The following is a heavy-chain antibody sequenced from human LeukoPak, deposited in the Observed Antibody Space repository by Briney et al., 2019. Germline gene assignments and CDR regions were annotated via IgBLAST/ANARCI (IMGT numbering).Heavy chain of an antibody. V-gene: IGHV3-23*01. Sequence: GGSLRLSCAGSGFSFSSNTMSWVRQAPGRGLEWVSAISNNGGRTDYADSVKGRFTISRDNSKSTLYLHMDSLRAEDTAVYYCARDEDTSALSEYWGQGTLVTVFS. CDR3: ARDEDTSALSEY. CDR1: GFSFSSNT. CDR2: ISNNGGRT. D-gene: IGHD2/OR15-2a*01. J-gene: IGHJ4*02.